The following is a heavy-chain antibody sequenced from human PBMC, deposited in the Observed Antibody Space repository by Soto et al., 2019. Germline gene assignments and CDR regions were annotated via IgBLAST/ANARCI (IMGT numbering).Heavy chain of an antibody. CDR2: IYWNDDK. CDR1: GFSLSTSGVG. D-gene: IGHD3-3*01. J-gene: IGHJ5*02. V-gene: IGHV2-5*01. CDR3: AHRPDDNYDDLNNWFDP. Sequence: SGPTLVNPTQTLTLTCTFSGFSLSTSGVGVGWIRQPPGKALEWLALIYWNDDKRYSPSLKSRLTITKDTSKNQVVLTMTNVDPVDTATYYCAHRPDDNYDDLNNWFDPWGQGTLVTVSS.